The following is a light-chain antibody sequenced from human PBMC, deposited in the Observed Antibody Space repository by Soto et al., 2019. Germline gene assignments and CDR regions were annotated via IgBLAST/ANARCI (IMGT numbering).Light chain of an antibody. CDR3: QQYNGYSRT. V-gene: IGKV1-5*01. CDR1: QSIGSS. J-gene: IGKJ1*01. Sequence: DIPMIQSPATLSASVGDRVTITCRASQSIGSSLAWYQQKPGKAPNLLISDASSLERGVPSRFGGSGSGTEFTLSIRSLQPDDFATYYCQQYNGYSRTFGQGTKVDI. CDR2: DAS.